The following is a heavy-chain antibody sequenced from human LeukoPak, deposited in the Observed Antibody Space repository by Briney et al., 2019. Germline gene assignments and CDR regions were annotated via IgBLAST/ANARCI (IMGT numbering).Heavy chain of an antibody. V-gene: IGHV4-4*02. J-gene: IGHJ4*02. CDR1: GGSISSSNW. CDR2: IHHAGTS. Sequence: SETLSLTCAVSGGSISSSNWWSWVHQPPGKGLEWTGEIHHAGTSNYNPSLKSRVSISVDKSKNQFSLKLSSMTAADTAVYYCARDSGATGFWGQGILVTVSS. CDR3: ARDSGATGF. D-gene: IGHD3-9*01.